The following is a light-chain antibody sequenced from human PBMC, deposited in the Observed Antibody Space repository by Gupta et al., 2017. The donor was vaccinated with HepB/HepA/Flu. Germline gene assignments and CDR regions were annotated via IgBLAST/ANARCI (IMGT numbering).Light chain of an antibody. Sequence: AIRMTQSPSSFSASTGDRVTITCRASQGISSYLAWYQQKPGKAPKLLIYAASTWQSGVPSRFSGSGCGTDFTLTISCRQSEDFAAYYCQLDYSYPLITFGSGTKVEIK. CDR3: QLDYSYPLIT. CDR2: AAS. V-gene: IGKV1-8*01. CDR1: QGISSY. J-gene: IGKJ4*01.